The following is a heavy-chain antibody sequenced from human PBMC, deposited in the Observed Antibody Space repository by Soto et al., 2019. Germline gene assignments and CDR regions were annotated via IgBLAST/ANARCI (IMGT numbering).Heavy chain of an antibody. V-gene: IGHV1-2*02. Sequence: QVQLVQSGAEVKKPGASVKVSCKASGFTFSAYYIYWARQAPGQGLEWIGWINPNSGGTNNAQKFQGRFTMTRDTSTSTVYMELSALIPDDTAVYYCARSLLDEYSSSWRSAYYGMDVWGQGTTVTVSS. J-gene: IGHJ6*02. CDR1: GFTFSAYY. D-gene: IGHD6-13*01. CDR2: INPNSGGT. CDR3: ARSLLDEYSSSWRSAYYGMDV.